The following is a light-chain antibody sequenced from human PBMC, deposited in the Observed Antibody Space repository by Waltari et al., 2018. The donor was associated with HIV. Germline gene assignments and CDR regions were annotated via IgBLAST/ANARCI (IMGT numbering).Light chain of an antibody. CDR3: GTWDSSLSAGGV. CDR2: DNN. CDR1: SSNIRTHY. Sequence: QSVLTHPPSVSAAPGQKVTLYSSGRSSNIRTHYVSSSQHLPGTTPKLLIYDNNKRPSGIPDRFSGSKSGTSATLGITGLQTGDEADYYCGTWDSSLSAGGVFGGGTKLTVL. V-gene: IGLV1-51*01. J-gene: IGLJ2*01.